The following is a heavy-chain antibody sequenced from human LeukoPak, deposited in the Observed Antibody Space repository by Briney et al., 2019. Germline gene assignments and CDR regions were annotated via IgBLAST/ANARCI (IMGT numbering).Heavy chain of an antibody. CDR3: AKGLINDWSALEF. CDR1: GFTFADFY. V-gene: IGHV3-23*01. Sequence: GGSLRLSCTASGFTFADFYMSWVRQAPGKGLEWVSAISGSGGTTYYAASVRGRFTISRDNFKNTLYLQMNSLRGEDTAIYYCAKGLINDWSALEFWGQGTLVTVST. CDR2: ISGSGGTT. J-gene: IGHJ4*02. D-gene: IGHD3-9*01.